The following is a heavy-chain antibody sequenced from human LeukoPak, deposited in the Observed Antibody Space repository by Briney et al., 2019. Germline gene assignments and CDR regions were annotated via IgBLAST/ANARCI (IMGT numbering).Heavy chain of an antibody. J-gene: IGHJ4*02. CDR3: ARRSGIAVAGAFDY. CDR1: GFTFTSSA. D-gene: IGHD6-19*01. V-gene: IGHV3-23*01. Sequence: PGGSLRLSCVASGFTFTSSAMSWVRQAPGKGLEWVSAISGRSGTTYYADSVKGRFTISRDNSKNTLYLQMNSLRAGDTAVYYCARRSGIAVAGAFDYWGQGTLVTVSS. CDR2: ISGRSGTT.